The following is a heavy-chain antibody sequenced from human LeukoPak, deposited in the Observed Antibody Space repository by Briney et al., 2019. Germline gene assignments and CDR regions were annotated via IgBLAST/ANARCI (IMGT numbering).Heavy chain of an antibody. CDR2: IKQDGSEK. D-gene: IGHD2-2*02. Sequence: QPGGSLRLSCAASVFTLSSYWMSWVRQAPGKGLEWEANIKQDGSEKYYVDSVKGRFTISRDNAKNSLYLQMNSLRAEDTAVYYCAREDLYGPYFDYWGQGTLVTVSS. J-gene: IGHJ4*02. CDR3: AREDLYGPYFDY. CDR1: VFTLSSYW. V-gene: IGHV3-7*01.